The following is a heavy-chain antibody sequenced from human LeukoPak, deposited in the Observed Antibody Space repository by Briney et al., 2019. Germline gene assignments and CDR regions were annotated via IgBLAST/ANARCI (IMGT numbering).Heavy chain of an antibody. CDR2: ISWNSGII. J-gene: IGHJ4*02. V-gene: IGHV3-9*01. D-gene: IGHD5-18*01. CDR3: TKDSAAMVTTSDY. CDR1: GFTFDDYA. Sequence: GGSLRLSCAASGFTFDDYAMHWVRQAPGKGLEWVSGISWNSGIIGYADSVKGRFTTSRDNAKNSLYLQMNSLRPEDTALYYCTKDSAAMVTTSDYWGQGTLVTVSS.